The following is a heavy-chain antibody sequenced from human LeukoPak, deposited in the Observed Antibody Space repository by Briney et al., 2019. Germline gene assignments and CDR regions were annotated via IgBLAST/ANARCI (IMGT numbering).Heavy chain of an antibody. CDR3: ARLQVVIDYGPYYFDY. V-gene: IGHV1-18*01. Sequence: GASLKVSCKASGYTFTSYGISWVRQAPGQGLEWMGWISAYNGNTNYAQKLQGRVTMTTDTSTSTAYMELRSLRSDDTAVYYCARLQVVIDYGPYYFDYWGQGTLVTVSS. CDR2: ISAYNGNT. CDR1: GYTFTSYG. J-gene: IGHJ4*02. D-gene: IGHD4-17*01.